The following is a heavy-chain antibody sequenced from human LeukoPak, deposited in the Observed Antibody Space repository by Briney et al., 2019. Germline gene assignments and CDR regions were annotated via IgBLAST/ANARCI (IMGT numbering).Heavy chain of an antibody. CDR3: ARMVRDYYYYMDV. D-gene: IGHD3-10*01. J-gene: IGHJ6*03. CDR1: GGSISSSSYY. CDR2: ISSSGSTI. Sequence: LSLTCTVSGGSISSSSYYWGWIRQAPGKGLEWVSYISSSGSTIYYAGSVKGRFTISRDNAKNSLYLQMNSLRAEDTAVYYCARMVRDYYYYMDVWGKGTTVTVSS. V-gene: IGHV3-11*04.